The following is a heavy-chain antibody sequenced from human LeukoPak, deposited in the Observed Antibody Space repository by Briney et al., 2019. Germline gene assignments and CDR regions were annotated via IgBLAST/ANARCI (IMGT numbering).Heavy chain of an antibody. V-gene: IGHV3-48*03. CDR1: GFTFSSYE. CDR2: TSSSGSTI. Sequence: GGSLRLSCAASGFTFSSYEMNWVRQAPGKGLEWVSYTSSSGSTIYYADSVKGRFTISRDNAKNSLYLQMNSLRAEDTAVYYCASVPTKFDWLLFDYWGQGTLVTVSS. D-gene: IGHD3-9*01. CDR3: ASVPTKFDWLLFDY. J-gene: IGHJ4*02.